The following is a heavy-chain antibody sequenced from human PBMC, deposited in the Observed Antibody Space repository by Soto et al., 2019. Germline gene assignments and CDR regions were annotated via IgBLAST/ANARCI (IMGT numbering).Heavy chain of an antibody. Sequence: GGSLRLSCAASGFTFSDAWMSWVRQAPGKGLDWVSSISSSSSYIYYADSVKGRFTISRDNAKNSLYLQMNSLRAEDTAVYYCARGPGYSSSWYPFDYWGQGTLVTVSS. CDR1: GFTFSDAW. CDR3: ARGPGYSSSWYPFDY. J-gene: IGHJ4*02. CDR2: ISSSSSYI. V-gene: IGHV3-21*01. D-gene: IGHD6-13*01.